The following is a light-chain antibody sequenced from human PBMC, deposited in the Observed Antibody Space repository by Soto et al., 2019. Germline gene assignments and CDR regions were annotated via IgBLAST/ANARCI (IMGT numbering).Light chain of an antibody. CDR1: QSVSNSS. CDR3: QVYGNSPMYT. CDR2: APS. J-gene: IGKJ2*01. V-gene: IGKV3-20*01. Sequence: EIVLTQSPGTLSLSPGERATFSCRASQSVSNSSLAWYHQKPGQAPRLLLFAPSRRATGIPDTFSGSGSGTDFTLTISRLEPEDFAVYYCQVYGNSPMYTFGQGTRLELK.